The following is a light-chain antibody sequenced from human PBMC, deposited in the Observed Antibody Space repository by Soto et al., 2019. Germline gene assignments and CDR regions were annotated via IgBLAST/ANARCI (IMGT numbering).Light chain of an antibody. V-gene: IGKV2-28*01. CDR1: QSLLHSNGFTS. CDR2: LGS. CDR3: MQGLQTPYT. J-gene: IGKJ2*01. Sequence: DIVMIQSPLSLPVTPGEPASISCRSSQSLLHSNGFTSLDWYLQKPGQSPQLLIYLGSNRASGVPDRFSGSGSGTDFTLKISRVEAEDFGVYYCMQGLQTPYTFGQGTKVDIK.